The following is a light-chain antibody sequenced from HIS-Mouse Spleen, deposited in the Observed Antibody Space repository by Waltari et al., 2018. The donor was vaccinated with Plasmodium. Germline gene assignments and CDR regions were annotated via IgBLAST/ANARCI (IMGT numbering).Light chain of an antibody. CDR2: GAS. CDR1: QSVLYSSNNKNY. Sequence: DIVMTQSPDSLAVSLGERATINCKSSQSVLYSSNNKNYLAWYQPKPGQPPKLLMYGASTREAGVPDRFSGSGSGTDFTLTISRLEAEDVAVYYCQQYYSTPLTFGGGTKVEIK. J-gene: IGKJ4*02. V-gene: IGKV4-1*01. CDR3: QQYYSTPLT.